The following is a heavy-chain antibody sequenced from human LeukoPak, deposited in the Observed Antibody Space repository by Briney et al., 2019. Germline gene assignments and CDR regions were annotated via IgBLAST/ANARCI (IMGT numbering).Heavy chain of an antibody. J-gene: IGHJ4*02. CDR1: GGSISSYY. D-gene: IGHD3-16*01. CDR3: ARHPWGAPTYYFDY. Sequence: SQTLSLTCTVSGGSISSYYWSWIRQPPGRGLEWIAYIYSSGSTNYNPSLKSRVTISVDTSKNQFSLKLSSVTAADTAVYYCARHPWGAPTYYFDYWGQGTLVTVSS. CDR2: IYSSGST. V-gene: IGHV4-59*08.